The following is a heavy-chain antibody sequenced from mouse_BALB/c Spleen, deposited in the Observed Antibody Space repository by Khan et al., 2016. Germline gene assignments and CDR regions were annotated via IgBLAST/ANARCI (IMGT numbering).Heavy chain of an antibody. V-gene: IGHV3-8*02. CDR3: ATYSGHIYWYIDV. CDR1: GDSITSGY. D-gene: IGHD6-1*01. Sequence: EVQLQESGPSLVKPSQTLSLTCSVTGDSITSGYWNWIRKFPGNKLEYMGYISYSGSTYYNPSPKSRISITRDTSKNQYYLQLNSVTTEDTATYXCATYSGHIYWYIDVWGAGTTVTVSS. J-gene: IGHJ1*01. CDR2: ISYSGST.